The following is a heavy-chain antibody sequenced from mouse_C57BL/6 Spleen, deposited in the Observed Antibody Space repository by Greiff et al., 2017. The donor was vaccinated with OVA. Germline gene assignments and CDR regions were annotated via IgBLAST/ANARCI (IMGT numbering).Heavy chain of an antibody. V-gene: IGHV1-15*01. Sequence: VQLQQSGAELVRPGASVTLSCKASGYTFTDYEMHWVKQTPVHGLEWIGAIDPETGGTASNQKFKGKAILTADKSSSTAYMELRSLTSEDSAGDYCTGWFLYAMDDWGQGTSVTVSS. J-gene: IGHJ4*01. CDR2: IDPETGGT. D-gene: IGHD2-2*01. CDR3: TGWFLYAMDD. CDR1: GYTFTDYE.